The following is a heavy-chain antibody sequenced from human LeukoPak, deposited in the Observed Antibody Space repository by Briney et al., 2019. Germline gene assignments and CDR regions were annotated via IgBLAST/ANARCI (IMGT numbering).Heavy chain of an antibody. CDR2: IYHSGST. V-gene: IGHV4-30-2*01. J-gene: IGHJ5*02. CDR1: GGSISSGGYS. Sequence: SQTLSLTCAVSGGSISSGGYSWSWIRQPPGKGLEGIGYIYHSGSTYYNPSLKSRVTISVDRSKNQFSLKLSSVTAADSAVYYCARESNYYGSGSYYTIFDPWGQGTLVTVSS. D-gene: IGHD3-10*01. CDR3: ARESNYYGSGSYYTIFDP.